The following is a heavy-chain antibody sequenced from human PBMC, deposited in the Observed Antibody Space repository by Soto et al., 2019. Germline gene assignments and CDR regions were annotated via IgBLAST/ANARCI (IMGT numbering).Heavy chain of an antibody. Sequence: QPQLQESGPGLVKPSETLSLTCTVSGDSISSSSSYWAWIRQPPGKGLEWLGSTHHSGNTYYSPSHKCRVTISVDTSQNQFSLQLSSVTAADTAVYYCARRTPTVTTSYYFDYWGQGTLVTVSS. CDR2: THHSGNT. CDR3: ARRTPTVTTSYYFDY. V-gene: IGHV4-39*01. CDR1: GDSISSSSSY. J-gene: IGHJ4*02. D-gene: IGHD4-17*01.